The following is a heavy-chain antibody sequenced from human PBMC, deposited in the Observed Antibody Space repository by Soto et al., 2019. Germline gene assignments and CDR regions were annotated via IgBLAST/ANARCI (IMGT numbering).Heavy chain of an antibody. D-gene: IGHD2-2*01. J-gene: IGHJ6*02. CDR1: GFTFSSYA. CDR3: AKGSHIVAVPAAMGSSYYYGMDV. Sequence: EVQLLESGGGLVQPGGSLRLSCAASGFTFSSYAMSWVRQAPGKGLEWVSAISGSGGSTYYADSVKGRFTISRDNSNNTLYLQMNSLRAEDTAVYYCAKGSHIVAVPAAMGSSYYYGMDVWGQGTTVTVSS. CDR2: ISGSGGST. V-gene: IGHV3-23*01.